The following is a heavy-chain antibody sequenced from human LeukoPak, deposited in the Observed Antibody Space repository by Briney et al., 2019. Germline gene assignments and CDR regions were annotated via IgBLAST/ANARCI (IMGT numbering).Heavy chain of an antibody. CDR3: ARYGSGSYSDDHFQH. Sequence: SETLSLTCTVSGGSISSYYWSWIRQSPGKGLEWIGYIYYSGSTNYNPSLKSRVTISVDTSKNQFSLKLTSVTAADTAVYYCARYGSGSYSDDHFQHWGQGTLVTVSS. J-gene: IGHJ1*01. CDR1: GGSISSYY. CDR2: IYYSGST. D-gene: IGHD3-10*01. V-gene: IGHV4-59*08.